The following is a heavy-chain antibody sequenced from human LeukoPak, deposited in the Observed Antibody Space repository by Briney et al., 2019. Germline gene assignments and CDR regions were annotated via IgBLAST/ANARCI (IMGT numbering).Heavy chain of an antibody. V-gene: IGHV4-39*01. J-gene: IGHJ4*02. CDR1: GGSISSSSYY. CDR3: ARRPHQAVAGPDY. D-gene: IGHD6-19*01. CDR2: IYYSGST. Sequence: PSETLSLTCTVSGGSISSSSYYWGWIRQPPGKGLEWIGSIYYSGSTYYNPSLKSRVTISVDTSKNQFSLKLSSVTAADTAVYYCARRPHQAVAGPDYWGQGTLVTVSS.